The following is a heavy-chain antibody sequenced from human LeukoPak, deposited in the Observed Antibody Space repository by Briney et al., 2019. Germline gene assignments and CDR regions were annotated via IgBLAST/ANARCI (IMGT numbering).Heavy chain of an antibody. D-gene: IGHD6-19*01. CDR2: IYNSGNT. Sequence: SETLSLTCTVSGDSMNNYYWNWIRQSPGKGLEWIGYIYNSGNTNYNPSLKSRVTMSVDTFKNQFSLSLNSVTAADTAVYYCARLQWRYYGLDVWGQGTTVTVSS. J-gene: IGHJ6*02. V-gene: IGHV4-59*08. CDR3: ARLQWRYYGLDV. CDR1: GDSMNNYY.